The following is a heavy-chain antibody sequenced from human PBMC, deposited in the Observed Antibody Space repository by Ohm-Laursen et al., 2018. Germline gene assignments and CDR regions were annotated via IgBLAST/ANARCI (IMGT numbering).Heavy chain of an antibody. D-gene: IGHD1-26*01. CDR2: INPNNAGV. CDR1: GYTFTGNY. J-gene: IGHJ4*02. CDR3: ASVSGEHRYARIDY. Sequence: SSVKVSCKASGYTFTGNYIHWVRQAPGQGLERMGWINPNNAGVNYAQKFQGRVTMTRDTSVTTVYMELSRLRSDDTAAYYCASVSGEHRYARIDYWGQGTLVTVSS. V-gene: IGHV1-2*02.